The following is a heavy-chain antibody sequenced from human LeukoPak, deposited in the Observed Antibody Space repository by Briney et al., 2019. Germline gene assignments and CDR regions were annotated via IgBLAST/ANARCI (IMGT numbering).Heavy chain of an antibody. Sequence: PGRSLRLSCAASGFTFDDYAMYWVRQAPGKGLEWVSGISWNSGTMAYADSVKGRFTISRDTAKNSLYLQMNRLRAEDTALYYCAKDANYDILTPMDYWGQGTLVTVSS. CDR2: ISWNSGTM. J-gene: IGHJ4*02. CDR3: AKDANYDILTPMDY. CDR1: GFTFDDYA. D-gene: IGHD3-9*01. V-gene: IGHV3-9*01.